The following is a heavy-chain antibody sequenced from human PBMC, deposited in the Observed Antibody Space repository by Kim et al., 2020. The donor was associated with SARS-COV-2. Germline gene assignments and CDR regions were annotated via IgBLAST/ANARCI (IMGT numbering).Heavy chain of an antibody. CDR3: ATVNYLWFRELVD. J-gene: IGHJ1*01. CDR2: INSSGTT. CDR1: GGSISRGVYC. D-gene: IGHD3-10*01. Sequence: SETLSLTCTISGGSISRGVYCWSRLRPQKGMELKGKRYINSSGTTNYNPTLKSRVTIELYTTKNYLPLKLSSVTAADTAVYYCATVNYLWFRELVDWG. V-gene: IGHV4-30-4*01.